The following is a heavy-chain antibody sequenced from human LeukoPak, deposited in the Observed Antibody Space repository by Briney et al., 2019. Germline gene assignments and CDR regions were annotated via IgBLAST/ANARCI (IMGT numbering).Heavy chain of an antibody. CDR1: GYSFTSYW. D-gene: IGHD3-22*01. Sequence: GESLKISCKGSGYSFTSYWSGWVRQMPGKGLEWMGISYPGDSDTSYSPSFQGQVTISADKSISTAYLQWSSLKASDTAMYYCARSQVQYYYDSSGYYYFDYWGQGTLVTVSS. J-gene: IGHJ4*02. V-gene: IGHV5-51*01. CDR3: ARSQVQYYYDSSGYYYFDY. CDR2: SYPGDSDT.